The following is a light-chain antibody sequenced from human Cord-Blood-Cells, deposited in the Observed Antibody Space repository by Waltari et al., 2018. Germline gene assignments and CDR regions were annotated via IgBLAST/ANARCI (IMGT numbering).Light chain of an antibody. J-gene: IGKJ3*01. Sequence: DIVLTQSPLSLPVTPGEPASISCRSSKSLLHSNGYDNLDWYLQKPGQSRQLLIYLGSNRASGVPDRFSGSGSGTDFTLKISRVEAEDVGVYYCMQALQTPLFTFGPGTKVDI. CDR1: KSLLHSNGYDN. CDR2: LGS. V-gene: IGKV2-28*01. CDR3: MQALQTPLFT.